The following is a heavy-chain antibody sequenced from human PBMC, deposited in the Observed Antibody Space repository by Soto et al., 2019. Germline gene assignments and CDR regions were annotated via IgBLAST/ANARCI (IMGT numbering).Heavy chain of an antibody. Sequence: TSETLSLACAVSGYSISSGHYRGWIRQPPGKGLEWIGNIFHSGSTYYNPSLRSRVTISVDTSKNQFSLKLSSVTAADTAVYYCARVTVAGTGYCDYCGQGTRVTVSS. CDR2: IFHSGST. D-gene: IGHD6-19*01. CDR3: ARVTVAGTGYCDY. V-gene: IGHV4-38-2*01. J-gene: IGHJ4*02. CDR1: GYSISSGHY.